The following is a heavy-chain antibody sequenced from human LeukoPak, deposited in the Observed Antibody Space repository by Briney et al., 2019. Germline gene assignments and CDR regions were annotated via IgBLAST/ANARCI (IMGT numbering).Heavy chain of an antibody. CDR1: GYTFTSYY. V-gene: IGHV1-46*01. CDR2: INPSGGST. Sequence: GASVKVSCKASGYTFTSYYMHWVRQAPGQGLEWMGIINPSGGSTSYAQKFQGRVTMTRDMSTSTVYMELSSLRSEDTAVYYCARSQLAYYYDSSGYYEHDYWGQGTLVTVSS. D-gene: IGHD3-22*01. CDR3: ARSQLAYYYDSSGYYEHDY. J-gene: IGHJ4*02.